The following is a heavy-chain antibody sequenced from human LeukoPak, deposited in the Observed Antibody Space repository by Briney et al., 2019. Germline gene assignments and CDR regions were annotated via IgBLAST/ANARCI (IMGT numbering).Heavy chain of an antibody. J-gene: IGHJ4*02. CDR2: IKEDGSEK. D-gene: IGHD5-18*01. CDR3: TRQYTYGYEEFDL. Sequence: PGGSLRLSCAASGFTFSNYWMNWVRQAPGKGLEWVADIKEDGSEKFYGDSVKGRFTISRDNAKNSLYLQMNSLRAEDTAMYYCTRQYTYGYEEFDLWGQGTLVTVSS. CDR1: GFTFSNYW. V-gene: IGHV3-7*01.